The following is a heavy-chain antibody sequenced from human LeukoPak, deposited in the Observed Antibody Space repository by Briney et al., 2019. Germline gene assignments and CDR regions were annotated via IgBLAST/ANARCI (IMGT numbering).Heavy chain of an antibody. CDR3: AKDLKGYCSSTSCQADY. CDR2: ISGGGGNT. Sequence: GGSLRLSCAASEFTFRTYAMSWVRQAPGKGLEWVSGISGGGGNTNYADSVKGRFTISRDDSKNTLYLQMNSLRAEDTAVYYCAKDLKGYCSSTSCQADYWGQGTLVTVCS. CDR1: EFTFRTYA. V-gene: IGHV3-23*01. D-gene: IGHD2-2*01. J-gene: IGHJ4*02.